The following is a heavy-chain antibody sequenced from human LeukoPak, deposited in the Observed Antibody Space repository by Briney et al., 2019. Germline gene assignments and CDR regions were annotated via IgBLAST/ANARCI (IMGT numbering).Heavy chain of an antibody. CDR1: GYTFTDYY. D-gene: IGHD1-1*01. CDR2: INPNSGDT. V-gene: IGHV1-2*02. CDR3: ARAEVRYWNQGGKNWFDP. J-gene: IGHJ5*02. Sequence: ASVKVSCKASGYTFTDYYKHWVRQTPGQGLEWMGWINPNSGDTNYAQKFQGRVTMTRDTSISTAYMELSRLRSDDTAVYYCARAEVRYWNQGGKNWFDPWGQGTLVTVSS.